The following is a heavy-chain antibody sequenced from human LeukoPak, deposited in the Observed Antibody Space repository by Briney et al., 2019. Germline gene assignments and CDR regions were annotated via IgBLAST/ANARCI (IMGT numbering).Heavy chain of an antibody. Sequence: SETLSLTCAVSGGSISSGGYSWSWIRQPPGKGLEWIGYIYHSGSAYYNPSLKSRVTISVDRSKNQFSLKLSSVTAADTAVYYCARKTLYCSSTSCYSAWFDPWGQGTLVTVSS. CDR1: GGSISSGGYS. CDR3: ARKTLYCSSTSCYSAWFDP. D-gene: IGHD2-2*02. CDR2: IYHSGSA. J-gene: IGHJ5*02. V-gene: IGHV4-30-2*01.